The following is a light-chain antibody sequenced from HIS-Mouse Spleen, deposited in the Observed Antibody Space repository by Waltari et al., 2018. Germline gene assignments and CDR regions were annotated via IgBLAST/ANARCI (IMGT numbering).Light chain of an antibody. CDR1: QGISSY. V-gene: IGKV1-8*01. J-gene: IGKJ1*01. CDR2: AAS. CDR3: QQYYSYLPWT. Sequence: IQMTQSPSSFSASTGDRVTITCRASQGISSYLAWYQQKPGKAPKLLIYAASTLQSGVPSRFSGSGSGTDFTLTISCLQSEDFATYYCQQYYSYLPWTFGQGTKVEIK.